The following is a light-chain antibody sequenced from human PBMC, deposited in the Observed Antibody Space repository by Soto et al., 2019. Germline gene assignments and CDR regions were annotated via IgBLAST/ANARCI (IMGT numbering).Light chain of an antibody. Sequence: SVLTQPPSVSEAPRQRVTISCSGSSSNIGNNAVNWYQHLPGKAPKLLIYYDDLLPSGVSDRFSGSKSGTSASLSISGLQSEDEADYFCAAWDDSLNASVFGTGTKVTVL. V-gene: IGLV1-36*01. CDR3: AAWDDSLNASV. J-gene: IGLJ1*01. CDR1: SSNIGNNA. CDR2: YDD.